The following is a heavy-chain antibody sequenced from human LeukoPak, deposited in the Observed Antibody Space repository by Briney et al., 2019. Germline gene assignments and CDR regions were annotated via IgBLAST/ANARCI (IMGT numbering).Heavy chain of an antibody. V-gene: IGHV1-69*04. Sequence: SVKVSCKASGGTFSSYAISWVRQAPGRGLEWMGRIIPIFGIANYAQKFQGRVTITADKSTSTAYMELSSLRSEDTAVYYCASRDGYSGLDYWGQGTLVTVSS. D-gene: IGHD5-24*01. J-gene: IGHJ4*02. CDR1: GGTFSSYA. CDR2: IIPIFGIA. CDR3: ASRDGYSGLDY.